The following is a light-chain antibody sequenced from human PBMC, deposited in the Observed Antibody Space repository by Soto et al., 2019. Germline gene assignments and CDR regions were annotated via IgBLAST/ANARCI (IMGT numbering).Light chain of an antibody. Sequence: QSALTQPPSASGSPGQSVAISCTGTSSDVGGYNYVSWYQQHPGKAPKLMIYEVSNRPSGIPDRFSGSKSGNTASLTISGLQAEDEAEYYCSLYTTASTYVFGTGTQLTVL. J-gene: IGLJ1*01. CDR2: EVS. V-gene: IGLV2-18*01. CDR1: SSDVGGYNY. CDR3: SLYTTASTYV.